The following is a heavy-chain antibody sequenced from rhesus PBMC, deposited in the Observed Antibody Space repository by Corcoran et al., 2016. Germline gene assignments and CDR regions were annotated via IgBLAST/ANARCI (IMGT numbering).Heavy chain of an antibody. D-gene: IGHD3-9*01. V-gene: IGHV3-178*01. CDR1: GFTFSDYY. CDR2: IRKGGGST. Sequence: EVQLVESGGGLAKPGGSLRLSCAASGFTFSDYYMDWVRQAPRKGRGWGSRIRKGGGSTWYADSVKGRFTISRENAKNTLYFQMNSLRAEDTAVYYCARDPSVLYEDDYGYYYTSSYYFDYWGQGVLVTVSS. J-gene: IGHJ4*01. CDR3: ARDPSVLYEDDYGYYYTSSYYFDY.